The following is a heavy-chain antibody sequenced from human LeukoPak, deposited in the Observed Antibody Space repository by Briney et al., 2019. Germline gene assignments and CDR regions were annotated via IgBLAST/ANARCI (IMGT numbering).Heavy chain of an antibody. CDR1: GFTFDDYA. J-gene: IGHJ4*02. Sequence: GGSLRLSCAASGFTFDDYAMHWVRQAPGKGLEWVSGISWNSGSIGYADSVKGRFTISRDNAKNSLYLQVNSLRAEDTALYYCAKGSGSYYKGVDYWGQGTLVTVSS. CDR3: AKGSGSYYKGVDY. D-gene: IGHD3-10*01. V-gene: IGHV3-9*01. CDR2: ISWNSGSI.